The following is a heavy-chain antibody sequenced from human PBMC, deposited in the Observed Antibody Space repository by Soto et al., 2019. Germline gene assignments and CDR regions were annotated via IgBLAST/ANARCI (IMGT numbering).Heavy chain of an antibody. Sequence: EVQLVESGGGLVQPGGSLRLSCAASGFSFSDYYMDWVRQVPGKGLEWVGRTRNKANSYSAEYAPPVKGRFTISRHDLEDSMYLQMNNLNTEDTAVYYCARDTGGSYDYWGQGALVTVSS. V-gene: IGHV3-72*01. CDR3: ARDTGGSYDY. D-gene: IGHD1-26*01. J-gene: IGHJ4*02. CDR1: GFSFSDYY. CDR2: TRNKANSYSA.